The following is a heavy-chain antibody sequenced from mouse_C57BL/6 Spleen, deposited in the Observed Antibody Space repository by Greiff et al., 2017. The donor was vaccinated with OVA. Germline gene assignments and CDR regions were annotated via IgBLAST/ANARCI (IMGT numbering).Heavy chain of an antibody. D-gene: IGHD2-4*01. CDR3: ARYDFLYYFDY. Sequence: EVKLVESGGGLVKPGGSLKLSCAASGFTFSSYAMSWVRQTPEKRLEWVATISDGGSYTYYPDNVKGRVTISRDNAKNNLYLQMSHLKSEDTAMYYCARYDFLYYFDYWGQGTTLTVSS. CDR1: GFTFSSYA. CDR2: ISDGGSYT. J-gene: IGHJ2*01. V-gene: IGHV5-4*03.